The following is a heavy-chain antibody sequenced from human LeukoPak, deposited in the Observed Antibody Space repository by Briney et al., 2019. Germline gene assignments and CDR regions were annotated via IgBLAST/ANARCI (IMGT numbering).Heavy chain of an antibody. V-gene: IGHV3-64*01. Sequence: GGSLRLSCAASGFTLSRYTMDWVRQAPGKGLEFVSGFSSNGITTYYANSVKGRFTISRDNSKNTLYLQMGSLRAEDMGLYYCVRGGLQSGNDFDIWGKGKMVAVSS. CDR1: GFTLSRYT. J-gene: IGHJ3*02. CDR3: VRGGLQSGNDFDI. D-gene: IGHD2-15*01. CDR2: FSSNGITT.